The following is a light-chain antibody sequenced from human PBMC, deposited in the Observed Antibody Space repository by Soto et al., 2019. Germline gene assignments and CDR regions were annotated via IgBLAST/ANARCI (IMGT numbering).Light chain of an antibody. Sequence: QSVLTQPPSASGSPGQSVTISCTGTSSDVGGYNYVSWYQQHPGKVPKLMVYEVNKRPSGVPDRFSGSKSGNTASLTVSGLQAEYEADYYCTSDAGGNNVFGTGTKLTVL. CDR3: TSDAGGNNV. CDR2: EVN. CDR1: SSDVGGYNY. J-gene: IGLJ1*01. V-gene: IGLV2-8*01.